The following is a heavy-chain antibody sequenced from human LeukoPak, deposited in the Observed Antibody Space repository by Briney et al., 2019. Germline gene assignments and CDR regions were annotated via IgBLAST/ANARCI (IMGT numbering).Heavy chain of an antibody. Sequence: GASVKVSCKASGHTFTDCYMHWVRQAPGQGFEWMGWINPDDGDTNYAQKFQGRVTMTRDTSISTAHMEVSRLRSDDTAVYYCARANFLYCSSSTCLFDYWGQATLVTVSS. D-gene: IGHD2-2*01. CDR1: GHTFTDCY. CDR3: ARANFLYCSSSTCLFDY. CDR2: INPDDGDT. V-gene: IGHV1-2*02. J-gene: IGHJ4*02.